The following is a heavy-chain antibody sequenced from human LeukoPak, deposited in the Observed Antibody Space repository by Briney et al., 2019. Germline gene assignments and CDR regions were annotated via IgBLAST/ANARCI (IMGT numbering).Heavy chain of an antibody. CDR2: ISSSGGST. CDR3: ATSHIAAAGLFDY. J-gene: IGHJ4*02. V-gene: IGHV3-23*01. CDR1: GFTFSNYV. D-gene: IGHD6-13*01. Sequence: GGSLRLSCAASGFTFSNYVMSWVRQAPGKGLEWVSGISSSGGSTYYADSVKGRFTISRDNSKNTLYLQMNSLRAEDTAVYYCATSHIAAAGLFDYWGQGTLVTVSS.